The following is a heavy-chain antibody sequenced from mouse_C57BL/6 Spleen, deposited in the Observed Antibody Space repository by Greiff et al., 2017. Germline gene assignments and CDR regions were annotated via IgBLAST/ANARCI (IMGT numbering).Heavy chain of an antibody. CDR3: ARHEDYYGSSYYFDY. J-gene: IGHJ2*01. D-gene: IGHD1-1*01. CDR1: GYTFTEYT. V-gene: IGHV1-62-2*01. CDR2: FYPGSGSI. Sequence: VQVVESGAELVKPGASVQLSCKASGYTFTEYTIHWVKQRSGQGLEWIGWFYPGSGSIMYNEKFKDKATLTADKSSSTVYMELSRLTSEDSAVYFCARHEDYYGSSYYFDYWGQGTTLTVSS.